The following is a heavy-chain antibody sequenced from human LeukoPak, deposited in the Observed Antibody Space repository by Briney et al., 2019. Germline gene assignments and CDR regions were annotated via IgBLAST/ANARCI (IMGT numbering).Heavy chain of an antibody. V-gene: IGHV3-30-3*01. Sequence: PGRSLRLSCAASGFTFSSYSIHWVRQAPGKGLEWVAVISYDGSDKNYADSVKGRFTISRDNSKNTLYLQMNSLRAEDTAVYYCAKEIGERQWLPFDYWGQGTLVTVSS. CDR2: ISYDGSDK. CDR1: GFTFSSYS. J-gene: IGHJ4*02. CDR3: AKEIGERQWLPFDY. D-gene: IGHD6-19*01.